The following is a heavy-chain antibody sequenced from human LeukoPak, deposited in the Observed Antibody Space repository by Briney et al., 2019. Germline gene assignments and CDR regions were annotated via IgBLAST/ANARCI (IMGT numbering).Heavy chain of an antibody. J-gene: IGHJ4*02. CDR2: ISSSGSTI. CDR3: AREGADYYGSGSYLYFDY. V-gene: IGHV3-11*01. Sequence: GGSLRLSCVASGFTFSDYYMSWIRQAPGKGLEWVSYISSSGSTIYYADSVKGRFTISRDNAKNSLYLQMNSLRAEDTAVYYCAREGADYYGSGSYLYFDYWGQGTLVTVSS. CDR1: GFTFSDYY. D-gene: IGHD3-10*01.